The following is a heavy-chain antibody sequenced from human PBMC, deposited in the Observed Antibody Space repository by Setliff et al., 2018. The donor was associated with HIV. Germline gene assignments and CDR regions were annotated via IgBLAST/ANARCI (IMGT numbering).Heavy chain of an antibody. CDR1: VFTFNNYG. CDR2: ISSSDTTI. J-gene: IGHJ6*03. CDR3: ARDSSRGYLDWLSLKYYYSYYIDV. Sequence: LRLSCAASVFTFNNYGMNWVRQAPGKGLEWVSYISSSDTTIYYADSVKGRFTISRDNAKNSLYLQMSSLRAEDTAVYYCARDSSRGYLDWLSLKYYYSYYIDVWGKGTTVTVSS. V-gene: IGHV3-48*01. D-gene: IGHD3-9*01.